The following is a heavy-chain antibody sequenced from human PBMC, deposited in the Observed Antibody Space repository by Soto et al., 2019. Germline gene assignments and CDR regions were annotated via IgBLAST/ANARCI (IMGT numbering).Heavy chain of an antibody. CDR1: GGSMSGYY. D-gene: IGHD6-6*01. V-gene: IGHV4-59*01. J-gene: IGHJ4*02. CDR3: ARSIAVPSSHIDH. Sequence: SEALSLTCRVSGGSMSGYYWSWIRQAPGKGLEWIGYVYYTGSTNYNPSLQSRVTISVDTSNKQFSLSLRLVTAADTAVYFCARSIAVPSSHIDHWGQGIRVTVSS. CDR2: VYYTGST.